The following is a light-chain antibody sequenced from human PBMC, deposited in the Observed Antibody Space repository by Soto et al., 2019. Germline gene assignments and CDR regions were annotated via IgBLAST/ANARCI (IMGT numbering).Light chain of an antibody. CDR3: ETWDSNTRV. V-gene: IGLV4-60*02. CDR2: LEGSGSY. CDR1: SGHSSYI. J-gene: IGLJ2*01. Sequence: QSVLTQSSSASASLGSSVKLTCTLSSGHSSYIIAWHQQQPGKAPRYLMKLEGSGSYNKGSGVPDRFSGSSSGADRYLCTSSLQFEDEADYYCETWDSNTRVFGGGTKLTVL.